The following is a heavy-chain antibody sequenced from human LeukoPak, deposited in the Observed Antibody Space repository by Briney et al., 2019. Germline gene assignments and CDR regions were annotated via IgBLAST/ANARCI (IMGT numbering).Heavy chain of an antibody. V-gene: IGHV3-23*01. CDR1: GFTFSSYA. J-gene: IGHJ5*02. CDR3: AKDGFRGDCIGRSCYPFDP. CDR2: ISGSGDKT. Sequence: GGSLRLSCAASGFTFSSYAMSWVRQAPGKGLEWVSTISGSGDKTYYADSVKGRFTISRDNSKNTLYLQVNILRAEDSALYYCAKDGFRGDCIGRSCYPFDPWGQGTLVTVSS. D-gene: IGHD2-15*01.